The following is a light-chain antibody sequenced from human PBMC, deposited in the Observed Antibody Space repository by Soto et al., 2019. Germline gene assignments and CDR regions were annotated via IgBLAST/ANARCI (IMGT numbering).Light chain of an antibody. V-gene: IGLV2-23*02. CDR2: EVS. Sequence: QSALTQPASVSGSPGQSITISCTGTSSDVGSYNLVSWYQQHPGKAPKLMIYEVSKRPSGVSNRFSGSKSGNTASLTISGLQAEDEADYYCCSYSGSSPFEFFGTGTKLTVL. J-gene: IGLJ1*01. CDR3: CSYSGSSPFEF. CDR1: SSDVGSYNL.